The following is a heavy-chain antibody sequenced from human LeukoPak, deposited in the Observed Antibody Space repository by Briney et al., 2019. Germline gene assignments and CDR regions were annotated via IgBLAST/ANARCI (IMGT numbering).Heavy chain of an antibody. CDR3: ARVAVTMVPRGWFDP. CDR2: INPNSGGT. CDR1: GYIFTDYY. J-gene: IGHJ5*02. V-gene: IGHV1/OR15-1*01. Sequence: ASVKVSCKASGYIFTDYYMHWVRQAPGQELGWMGRINPNSGGTNYAQKFQGRVTMTRDTSISTAYTELSSLRSEDTAVYYCARVAVTMVPRGWFDPWGQGTLVTVSS. D-gene: IGHD3-10*01.